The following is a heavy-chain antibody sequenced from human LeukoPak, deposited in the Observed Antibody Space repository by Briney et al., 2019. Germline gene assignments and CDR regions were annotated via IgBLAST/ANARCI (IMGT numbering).Heavy chain of an antibody. CDR2: IKSKTDGGTT. V-gene: IGHV3-15*01. CDR1: GFTFSNSW. CDR3: TTAYRINMVRGVLDY. J-gene: IGHJ4*02. Sequence: GGSLRLSCAASGFTFSNSWMSWVRQAPGKGLEWVGRIKSKTDGGTTDYAAPVKGRFTISRDDSKNTLYLQMNSLKTEDTAVYYCTTAYRINMVRGVLDYWGQGTLVTVSS. D-gene: IGHD3-10*01.